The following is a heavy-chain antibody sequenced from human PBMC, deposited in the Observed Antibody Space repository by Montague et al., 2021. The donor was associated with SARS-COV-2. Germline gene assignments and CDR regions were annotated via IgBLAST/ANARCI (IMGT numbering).Heavy chain of an antibody. V-gene: IGHV4-34*01. Sequence: SETLSLTCTVYGGSFSDYYWTWIRQSPGKGLEWLGEIIHSGRINYNPSLKSRITISVDTSKNQSSLRLRSVTAADTAVYYCARGPLDTTMILVVFTRAAHCVDAWGQGTTVTVSS. CDR1: GGSFSDYY. D-gene: IGHD3-22*01. CDR3: ARGPLDTTMILVVFTRAAHCVDA. J-gene: IGHJ5*02. CDR2: IIHSGRI.